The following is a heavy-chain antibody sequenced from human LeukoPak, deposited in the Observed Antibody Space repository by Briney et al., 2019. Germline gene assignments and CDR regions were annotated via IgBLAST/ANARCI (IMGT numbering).Heavy chain of an antibody. V-gene: IGHV1-69*04. CDR2: IIPILGIA. CDR3: AREEMATIPYYFDY. Sequence: SVKVSCKASGGTFSSYAISWVRQAPGQGLEWMGRIIPILGIANYAQKFQGRVTITADKSTSTAYMELSSLRSEDTAVYYCAREEMATIPYYFDYWGQGTLVTVSS. CDR1: GGTFSSYA. D-gene: IGHD5-24*01. J-gene: IGHJ4*02.